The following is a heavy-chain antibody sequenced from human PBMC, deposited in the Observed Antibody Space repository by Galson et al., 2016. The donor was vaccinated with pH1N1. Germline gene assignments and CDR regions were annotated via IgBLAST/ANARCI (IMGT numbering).Heavy chain of an antibody. CDR1: GFDFRNFD. V-gene: IGHV3-23*01. D-gene: IGHD3-10*01. Sequence: SLRLSCAASGFDFRNFDMSWVRQPPGKGLEWVSVSLKPDDTTHYTDSVQGRFTISRDDSRSILYLQITSLRDEDTALDYCLKGAGLDFWGQGAQVTVSS. J-gene: IGHJ4*02. CDR3: LKGAGLDF. CDR2: SLKPDDTT.